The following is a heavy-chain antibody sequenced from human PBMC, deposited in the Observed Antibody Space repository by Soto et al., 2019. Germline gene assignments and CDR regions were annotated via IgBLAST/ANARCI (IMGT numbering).Heavy chain of an antibody. CDR3: ARDGVTVVLAY. CDR1: GYTFTSYA. Sequence: ASVKVSCKASGYTFTSYAMHWVRQAPGQRLEWMGWINAGNGNTKYSQKFQGRVTITRDTSASTAYMEPSSLRSEDTAVHYCARDGVTVVLAYWGQGTLVTVSS. J-gene: IGHJ4*02. D-gene: IGHD3-10*01. V-gene: IGHV1-3*01. CDR2: INAGNGNT.